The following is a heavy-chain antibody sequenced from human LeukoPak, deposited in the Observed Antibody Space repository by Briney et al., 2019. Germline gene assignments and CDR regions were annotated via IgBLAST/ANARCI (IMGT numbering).Heavy chain of an antibody. D-gene: IGHD3-10*01. V-gene: IGHV3-7*01. CDR3: ARERMYSGSGSTYPYYDY. J-gene: IGHJ4*02. CDR1: GFTFSSYS. CDR2: IKPDGSEK. Sequence: PGGSLRLSCAASGFTFSSYSMNWVRQSPGKGLEWVANIKPDGSEKYFMDSVKGRFTISRDNAKNAPYLEMNSLKAEDTAEYFCARERMYSGSGSTYPYYDYWGQGTLVTVSS.